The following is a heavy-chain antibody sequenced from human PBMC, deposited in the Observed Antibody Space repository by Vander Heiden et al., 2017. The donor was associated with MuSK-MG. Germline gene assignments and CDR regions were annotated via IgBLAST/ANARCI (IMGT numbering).Heavy chain of an antibody. D-gene: IGHD1-1*01. Sequence: QVQLQQSGPGLVKPSQTLSLTCAISGDSFPSNMATSNWHRQSPSRGLEWLGSTYYRSKWYNDYAVPVKIRITINADTSKNQFSLQLNSMTPEDTAVYYCTRDHLGGSGATTWFDPWGQGTLVTVSS. CDR1: GDSFPSNMAT. V-gene: IGHV6-1*01. CDR3: TRDHLGGSGATTWFDP. CDR2: TYYRSKWYN. J-gene: IGHJ5*02.